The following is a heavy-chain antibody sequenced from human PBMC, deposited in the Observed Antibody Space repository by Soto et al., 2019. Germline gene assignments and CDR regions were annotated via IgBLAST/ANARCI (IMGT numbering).Heavy chain of an antibody. J-gene: IGHJ5*02. CDR2: VESGGTT. V-gene: IGHV4-39*01. D-gene: IGHD3-10*02. Sequence: SETVSLTCTVSCGSIISSSFYCGWIRQPPGKGLELIGSVESGGTTPDNPSFRSRVTLSAHTYKNQFSLPMTSVTAADTAVSYCARHVRGAVTMNWFETWGQGT. CDR3: ARHVRGAVTMNWFET. CDR1: CGSIISSSFY.